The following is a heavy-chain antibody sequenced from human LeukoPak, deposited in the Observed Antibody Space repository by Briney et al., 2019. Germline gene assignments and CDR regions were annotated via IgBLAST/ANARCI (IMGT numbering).Heavy chain of an antibody. CDR1: GFTFSSYG. CDR2: ISSSGSTI. V-gene: IGHV3-48*04. Sequence: GGSLRLSCAASGFTFSSYGMSWVRQAPRKGLEWVSYISSSGSTIYYADSVKGRFTISRDNAKNSLYLQMNSLRAEDTAVYYCARGATPLYDSSGYSIWGQGTLVTVSS. CDR3: ARGATPLYDSSGYSI. D-gene: IGHD3-22*01. J-gene: IGHJ4*02.